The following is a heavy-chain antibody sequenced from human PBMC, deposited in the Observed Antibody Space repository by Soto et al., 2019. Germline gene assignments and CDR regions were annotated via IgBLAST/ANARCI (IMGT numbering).Heavy chain of an antibody. CDR1: GGSFSGYY. J-gene: IGHJ6*03. CDR3: ARATKIAARPYYYYYYMDV. Sequence: SETLSLTCAVYGGSFSGYYWSWIRQPPGKGLEWIGEINHSGSTNYNPSLKSRVTISVDTSKNQFSLKLSSVTAADTAVYYCARATKIAARPYYYYYYMDVWGKGTTVTVSS. V-gene: IGHV4-34*01. CDR2: INHSGST. D-gene: IGHD6-6*01.